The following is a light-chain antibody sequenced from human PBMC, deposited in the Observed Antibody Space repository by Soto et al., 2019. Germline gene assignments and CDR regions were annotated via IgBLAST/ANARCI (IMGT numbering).Light chain of an antibody. CDR2: DAS. Sequence: EIVLTQSPGTLSLSPEERATLSCGASTKGISSHLAWYQQKPGQAPRLLIYDASNRATGIPARFSGSGSGTDFTLTISSLQPEDFATYYCIQGYNYPLTFGGGTKVDIK. CDR1: TKGISSH. V-gene: IGKV3D-11*01. CDR3: IQGYNYPLT. J-gene: IGKJ4*01.